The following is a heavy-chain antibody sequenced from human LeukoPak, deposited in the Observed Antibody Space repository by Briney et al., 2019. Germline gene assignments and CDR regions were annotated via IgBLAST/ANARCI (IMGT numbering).Heavy chain of an antibody. CDR2: INSDGSST. Sequence: GGSLRLSCAASGFTFRSYWMHWVRQAPGKGLVWVSRINSDGSSTSYADSVKGRFTISRDNAKNTLYLQMNSLRAEDTAVYYCARVSPSYRYYFDYWGQGTLVTVSS. J-gene: IGHJ4*02. D-gene: IGHD3-3*02. V-gene: IGHV3-74*01. CDR3: ARVSPSYRYYFDY. CDR1: GFTFRSYW.